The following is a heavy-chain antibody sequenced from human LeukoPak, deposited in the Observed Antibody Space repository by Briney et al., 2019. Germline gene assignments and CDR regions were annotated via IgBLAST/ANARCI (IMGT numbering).Heavy chain of an antibody. CDR2: IWYDGSNK. CDR3: ARDGDSSGYYSLFY. Sequence: GRSLRLSCAASGFTFSSYGMHWVRQAPGKGLEWVAVIWYDGSNKYYADSVKGRFTISRDNSKNTLYLQMNSLRAEDTAVYYCARDGDSSGYYSLFYWGQGTLVTVSS. V-gene: IGHV3-33*01. CDR1: GFTFSSYG. D-gene: IGHD3-22*01. J-gene: IGHJ4*02.